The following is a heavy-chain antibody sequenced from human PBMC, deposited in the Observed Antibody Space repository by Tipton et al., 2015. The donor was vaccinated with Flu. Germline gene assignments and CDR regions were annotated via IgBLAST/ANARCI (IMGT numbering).Heavy chain of an antibody. CDR2: IYYSGST. V-gene: IGHV4-59*01. CDR1: GGSISSYY. J-gene: IGHJ3*02. CDR3: ARDSYYYDSSGYYSHAFDI. D-gene: IGHD3-22*01. Sequence: TLSLTCTVSGGSISSYYWGWIRQPPGKGLEWIGYIYYSGSTNYNPSLKSRVTISVDTSKNQFSLKLSSVTAADTAVYYCARDSYYYDSSGYYSHAFDIWGQGTMVTVSS.